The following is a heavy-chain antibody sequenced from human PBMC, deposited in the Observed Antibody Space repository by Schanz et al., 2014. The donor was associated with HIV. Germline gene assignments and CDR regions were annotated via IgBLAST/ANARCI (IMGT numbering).Heavy chain of an antibody. CDR3: AKGIMGATEYYYGMDV. J-gene: IGHJ6*02. Sequence: VQLVESGGGVVQPGRSLRLSCAASGFTFSNFAMHWVRQAPGKGLEWVSSISSSSSYIYYADSVKGRFTISRDNANNFVYLEMNGLRVEDTALYYCAKGIMGATEYYYGMDVWGQGTMVTVSS. D-gene: IGHD1-26*01. V-gene: IGHV3-21*04. CDR1: GFTFSNFA. CDR2: ISSSSSYI.